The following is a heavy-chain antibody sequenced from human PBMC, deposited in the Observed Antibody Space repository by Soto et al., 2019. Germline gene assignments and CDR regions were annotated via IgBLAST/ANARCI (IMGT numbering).Heavy chain of an antibody. V-gene: IGHV3-21*01. D-gene: IGHD4-17*01. CDR3: ARDDLGDGWFDP. CDR2: ISSSSSYI. J-gene: IGHJ5*02. CDR1: GFTFSSYS. Sequence: LRLSCAASGFTFSSYSMNWVRQAPGKGLEWVSSISSSSSYIYYADSVKGRFTISRDNAKNSLYLQMNSLRAEDTAVYYCARDDLGDGWFDPWGQGTLVTVSS.